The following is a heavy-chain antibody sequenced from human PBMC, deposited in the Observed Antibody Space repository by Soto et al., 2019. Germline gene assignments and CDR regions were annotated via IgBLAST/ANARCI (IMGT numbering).Heavy chain of an antibody. CDR3: ARGDTIFGVVIPNYYYGMDV. V-gene: IGHV1-2*02. CDR2: INPNSGGT. J-gene: IGHJ6*02. Sequence: ASVNVSGKASGYTFTCYYMHCVRRAPGQVLEWMGWINPNSGGTNYAQKFQGRVTMTRDTSISTAYMELSRLRSDDTAVYYCARGDTIFGVVIPNYYYGMDVWGQGTTVTVSS. D-gene: IGHD3-3*01. CDR1: GYTFTCYY.